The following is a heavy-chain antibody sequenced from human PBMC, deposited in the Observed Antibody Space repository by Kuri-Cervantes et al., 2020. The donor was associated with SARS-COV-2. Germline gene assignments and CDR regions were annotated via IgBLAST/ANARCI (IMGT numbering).Heavy chain of an antibody. V-gene: IGHV3-30*03. CDR1: GFTFSTYG. D-gene: IGHD3-9*01. Sequence: GGSLRLSCAASGFTFSTYGMHWVRQAPGKGLEWVAVISYDGSKKYYADSVKGRFTISRDNSKNTLYLQMNSLRAEDTAVYYCARSPHSNYDILTGYYFGWFDPWGQGTLVTVSS. J-gene: IGHJ5*02. CDR2: ISYDGSKK. CDR3: ARSPHSNYDILTGYYFGWFDP.